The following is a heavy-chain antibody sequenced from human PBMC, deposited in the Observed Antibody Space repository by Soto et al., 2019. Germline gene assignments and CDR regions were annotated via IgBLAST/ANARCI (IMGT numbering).Heavy chain of an antibody. D-gene: IGHD4-17*01. CDR2: ISAYNGNT. V-gene: IGHV1-18*01. CDR3: ARDGLFMTTPSQKYFQH. J-gene: IGHJ1*01. Sequence: GASVKVSCKASGYTFTSYGISWVRQAPGQGLEWMGWISAYNGNTNYAQKLQGRVTMTTDTSTSTAYMELRSLRSDDTAVYYCARDGLFMTTPSQKYFQHWGQGTLVTVSS. CDR1: GYTFTSYG.